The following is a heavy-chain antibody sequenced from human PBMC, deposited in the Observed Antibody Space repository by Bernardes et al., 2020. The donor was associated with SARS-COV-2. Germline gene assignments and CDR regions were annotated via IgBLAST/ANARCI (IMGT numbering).Heavy chain of an antibody. D-gene: IGHD3-3*01. Sequence: SETLSLTCTVSGGSISSSSYYWGWIRQPPGKGLEWIGSIYYSGSTYYNPSLKSRVTISVDTSKNQFSLKLSSVTAADTAVYYCARHQPITIFGVVIMPGHFDPWGQGTLVTVSS. V-gene: IGHV4-39*01. CDR3: ARHQPITIFGVVIMPGHFDP. CDR1: GGSISSSSYY. J-gene: IGHJ5*02. CDR2: IYYSGST.